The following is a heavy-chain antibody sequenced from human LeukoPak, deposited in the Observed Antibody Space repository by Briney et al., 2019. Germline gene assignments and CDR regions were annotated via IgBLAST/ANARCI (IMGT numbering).Heavy chain of an antibody. J-gene: IGHJ4*02. CDR1: GGSLSSGSYY. D-gene: IGHD3-22*01. Sequence: SETLSLTCTVSGGSLSSGSYYWSWIRQPAGKGLEWIGRIYTSGSTNYNPSLKSRVTISVDTSKNQFSLKLSSVTAADTAVYYCARGGINNSSGYYAHLDYWGQGTLVTVSS. CDR2: IYTSGST. V-gene: IGHV4-61*02. CDR3: ARGGINNSSGYYAHLDY.